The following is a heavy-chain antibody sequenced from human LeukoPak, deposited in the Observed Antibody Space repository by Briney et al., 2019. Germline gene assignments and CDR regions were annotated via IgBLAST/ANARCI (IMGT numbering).Heavy chain of an antibody. Sequence: GGSLRLSCAASGFTFSSYAMSWVRQAPGKGLEWVSAISGSGGSTYYADSVKGRFTISRDNSKSTLYLQMNSLRAEDTAVYYCAKGPLYSGSYYEGNYYFDYWGQGTLVTVSS. CDR3: AKGPLYSGSYYEGNYYFDY. V-gene: IGHV3-23*01. D-gene: IGHD1-26*01. CDR2: ISGSGGST. J-gene: IGHJ4*02. CDR1: GFTFSSYA.